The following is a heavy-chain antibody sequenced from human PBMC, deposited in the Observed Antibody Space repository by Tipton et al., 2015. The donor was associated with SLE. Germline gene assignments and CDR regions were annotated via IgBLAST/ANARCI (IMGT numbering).Heavy chain of an antibody. Sequence: LRLSCAVYGGSFSGYYWSWIRQPPGKGLEWIGYIYYSGSTNYNPSLKSRVTISVDTSKNQFSLKLSSVTAADTAVYYCAREYSSSSGFDYWGQGTLVTVSS. CDR1: GGSFSGYY. CDR3: AREYSSSSGFDY. CDR2: IYYSGST. V-gene: IGHV4-59*01. D-gene: IGHD6-6*01. J-gene: IGHJ4*02.